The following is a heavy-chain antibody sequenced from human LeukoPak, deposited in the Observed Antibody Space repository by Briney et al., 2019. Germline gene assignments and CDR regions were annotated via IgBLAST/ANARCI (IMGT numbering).Heavy chain of an antibody. CDR2: ISGSGGST. Sequence: GGCLRLSCAASGFTFSSYAMSWVRQAPGKGLEWVSTISGSGGSTSYADSVKGRFTISRDNSKNTLYLQMNSLRAKDTAVYYCAKDGSGWYTYDFDYWGQGTLVTVSS. V-gene: IGHV3-23*01. D-gene: IGHD6-19*01. CDR3: AKDGSGWYTYDFDY. J-gene: IGHJ4*02. CDR1: GFTFSSYA.